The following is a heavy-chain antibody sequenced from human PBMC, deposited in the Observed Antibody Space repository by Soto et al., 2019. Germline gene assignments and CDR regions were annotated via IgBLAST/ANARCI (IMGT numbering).Heavy chain of an antibody. CDR2: IWYDGTNK. J-gene: IGHJ4*02. CDR3: ARDLGQWPLSYFDY. V-gene: IGHV3-33*01. D-gene: IGHD6-19*01. Sequence: QVQLVESGGGVVQPGRSLRLSCAPSGFTFSSYGMHWVRQAPGKGLEWVAVIWYDGTNKYYADSVKGRFTISRDNSKNPLYLQMNSLRAEDTAVYYCARDLGQWPLSYFDYWGQGTLVTVSS. CDR1: GFTFSSYG.